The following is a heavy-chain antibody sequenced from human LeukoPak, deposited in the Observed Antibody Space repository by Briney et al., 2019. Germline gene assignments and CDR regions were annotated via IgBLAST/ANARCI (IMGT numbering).Heavy chain of an antibody. V-gene: IGHV4-59*01. Sequence: SETLSLTCTVSGDSISSYHGSWIRQPPGKGLEWIGCIYYSGSTNYNPSLKSRVTIALGHTKNHFPHKLRPVPAADHAGYYYARGLAYYDSSGYGDYWGQGTLVIVSS. CDR3: ARGLAYYDSSGYGDY. CDR1: GDSISSYH. CDR2: IYYSGST. J-gene: IGHJ4*02. D-gene: IGHD3-22*01.